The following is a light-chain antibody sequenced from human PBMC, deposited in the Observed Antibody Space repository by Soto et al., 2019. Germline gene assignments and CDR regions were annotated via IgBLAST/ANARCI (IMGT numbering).Light chain of an antibody. V-gene: IGKV1-5*01. CDR1: QDIDIS. CDR3: QHHDTFSWT. Sequence: DTQMTQYTSTLPVSVGDCGTSTWPASQDIDISLAWFQQRPGKAPEVLIYAASGLVTGVPPTFSGSGSGTEFTLTISSVQPDDFATYFCQHHDTFSWTFGQGTKVDIK. J-gene: IGKJ1*01. CDR2: AAS.